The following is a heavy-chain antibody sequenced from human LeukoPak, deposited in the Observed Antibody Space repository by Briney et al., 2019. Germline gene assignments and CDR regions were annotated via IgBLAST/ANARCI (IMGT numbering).Heavy chain of an antibody. Sequence: GGSLRLSCAASGFTVSSNYMSWVRQAPGKGLEWVSAISGSGGSTYYADSVKGRFTISRDNSKNTLYLQMNSLRAEDTAVYYCAKDRTATPRYFDYWGQGTLVTVSS. CDR2: ISGSGGST. J-gene: IGHJ4*02. CDR1: GFTVSSNY. CDR3: AKDRTATPRYFDY. V-gene: IGHV3-23*01. D-gene: IGHD2-21*02.